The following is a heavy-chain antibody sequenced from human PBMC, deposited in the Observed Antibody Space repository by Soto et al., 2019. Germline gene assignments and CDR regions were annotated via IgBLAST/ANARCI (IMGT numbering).Heavy chain of an antibody. V-gene: IGHV1-18*01. CDR3: ARYLIGGATAVKRQNGMDV. CDR2: ISAYNGNT. Sequence: QVQLVQSGAEVKKPGASVKVSCKASGYTFTSYGISWVRQAPGQGLEWMGWISAYNGNTNYAQQLQGRVTMTTDTSTSTAYMELRSLRSDDTAVYYCARYLIGGATAVKRQNGMDVWGQGTTVTVSS. CDR1: GYTFTSYG. J-gene: IGHJ6*02. D-gene: IGHD1-26*01.